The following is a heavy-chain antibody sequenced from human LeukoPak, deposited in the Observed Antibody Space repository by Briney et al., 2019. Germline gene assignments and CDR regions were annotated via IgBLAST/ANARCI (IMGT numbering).Heavy chain of an antibody. J-gene: IGHJ4*02. Sequence: ASVKVSCKASGGTLSSYAISWVRQAPGQGLEWMGRIIPILGIANYAQKFQGRVTITADKSTSTAYMELSSLRSEDMAVYYCARDPPYGSGSYAFDYWGQGTLVTVSS. CDR1: GGTLSSYA. D-gene: IGHD3-10*01. CDR3: ARDPPYGSGSYAFDY. CDR2: IIPILGIA. V-gene: IGHV1-69*04.